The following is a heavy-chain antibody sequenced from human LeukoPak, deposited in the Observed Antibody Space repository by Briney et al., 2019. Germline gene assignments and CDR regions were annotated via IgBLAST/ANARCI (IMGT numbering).Heavy chain of an antibody. CDR1: GFTFSSYD. D-gene: IGHD2-21*01. CDR2: ITSSSSTI. J-gene: IGHJ4*02. CDR3: ASPAYCGGDCYG. V-gene: IGHV3-48*01. Sequence: GGSLRLSCAASGFTFSSYDMNWVRQAPGKGLEWVSYITSSSSTIYYADSVKGRFTVSRGNAKNSLYLQMNSLRAEDTAVYYCASPAYCGGDCYGWGQGTLVTVSS.